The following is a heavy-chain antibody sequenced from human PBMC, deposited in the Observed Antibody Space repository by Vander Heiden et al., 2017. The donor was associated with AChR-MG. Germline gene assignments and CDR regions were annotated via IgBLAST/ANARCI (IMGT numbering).Heavy chain of an antibody. J-gene: IGHJ6*03. CDR3: ARVQPRGSGWFLGAHTTCYYYYYMDV. D-gene: IGHD6-19*01. CDR1: GFTFSSYS. Sequence: EVQLVESGGGLVQPGGSLRLSCAASGFTFSSYSMNWVRQAPGKGLEWVSYISSSSSTIYYAASVKGRFTISRDKSKNSLYLQMNSLRDEDTAVYYCARVQPRGSGWFLGAHTTCYYYYYMDVWGKGPTVTVSS. V-gene: IGHV3-48*02. CDR2: ISSSSSTI.